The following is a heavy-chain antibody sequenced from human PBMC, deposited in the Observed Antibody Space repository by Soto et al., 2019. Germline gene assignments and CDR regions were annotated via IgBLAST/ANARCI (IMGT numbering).Heavy chain of an antibody. Sequence: PSETLSLTCTVSGGSISSYYWSWIRQPPGKGLEWIGYIYYSGSTNYNPSLKSRVTISVDTSKNQFSLKLSSVTAADTAVYYCARDSSSSGYYYYGMDVWCQGTTVTVSS. CDR1: GGSISSYY. CDR3: ARDSSSSGYYYYGMDV. V-gene: IGHV4-59*01. J-gene: IGHJ6*02. CDR2: IYYSGST. D-gene: IGHD3-10*01.